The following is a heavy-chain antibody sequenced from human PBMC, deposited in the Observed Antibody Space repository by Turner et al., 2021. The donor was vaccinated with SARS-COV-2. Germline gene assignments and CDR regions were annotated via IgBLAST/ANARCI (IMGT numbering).Heavy chain of an antibody. D-gene: IGHD2-2*01. Sequence: QVQLQESGPGLVKPSGTLSLTCAVSVVSISSSNWCSWVRQPPGKGLEWIGEIFHSGSTNYNPSLKSRVTISVDKSKNQFSLKLSSVTAADTAVYYCARRYCSSTSCPNWFDPWGQGTLVTVSS. CDR1: VVSISSSNW. CDR2: IFHSGST. V-gene: IGHV4-4*02. J-gene: IGHJ5*02. CDR3: ARRYCSSTSCPNWFDP.